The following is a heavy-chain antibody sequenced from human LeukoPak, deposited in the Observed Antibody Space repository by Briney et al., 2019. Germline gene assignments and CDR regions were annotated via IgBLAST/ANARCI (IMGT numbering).Heavy chain of an antibody. Sequence: PSETLSLTCSVSGGSISSTNHAWTWIRRPPGQGLEWIGSVCYSGTTYYNLSLKSRVTLSVDTSKNQFSLKLSSVTAADTAVYFCARRLGASSWVGNWFDPWGQGTPVTVSP. CDR2: VCYSGTT. CDR1: GGSISSTNHA. CDR3: ARRLGASSWVGNWFDP. J-gene: IGHJ5*02. V-gene: IGHV4-39*01. D-gene: IGHD6-13*01.